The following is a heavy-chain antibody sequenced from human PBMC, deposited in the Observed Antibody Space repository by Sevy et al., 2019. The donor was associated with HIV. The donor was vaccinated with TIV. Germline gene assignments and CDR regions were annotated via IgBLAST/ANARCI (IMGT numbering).Heavy chain of an antibody. J-gene: IGHJ5*02. CDR3: ARDYSRRPGWFDP. Sequence: GGSLRLSCAGSGFDVSNNYMSWVRQAPGKGLEWVSIIYSSGTTYYADSVKGRFTISRDKSKNTEYLQMSSLRADDTAFYHCARDYSRRPGWFDPRGQGTLVTVSS. D-gene: IGHD6-13*01. V-gene: IGHV3-53*01. CDR1: GFDVSNNY. CDR2: IYSSGTT.